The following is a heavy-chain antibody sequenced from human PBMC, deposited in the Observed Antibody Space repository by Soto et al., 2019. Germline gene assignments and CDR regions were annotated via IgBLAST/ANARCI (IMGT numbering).Heavy chain of an antibody. J-gene: IGHJ3*02. CDR1: GFTVSSNY. CDR3: ASRHYYDSSGYHDAFDI. V-gene: IGHV3-53*01. D-gene: IGHD3-22*01. CDR2: IYSGGST. Sequence: EVQLVESGGGLIQPGGSLRVSCAASGFTVSSNYMSWVRQAPGKGLEWVSVIYSGGSTYYADSVEGRFSISRDNSKNTXYLQMNSLRAEDTAVYYCASRHYYDSSGYHDAFDIWGQGTMVTVSS.